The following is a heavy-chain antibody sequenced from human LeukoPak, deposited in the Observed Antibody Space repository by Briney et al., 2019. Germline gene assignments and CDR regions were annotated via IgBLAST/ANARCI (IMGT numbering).Heavy chain of an antibody. Sequence: TSETLSLTCTVSGGSISSYYWSWDRQAPGKGLEWVGRIKSKTDGGTTDYAAPVKGRFTISRDDSKNTLDLQMNSLKIEDTAVYYCTTESSSWYPPFDYWGQGTLVTVSS. J-gene: IGHJ4*02. CDR2: IKSKTDGGTT. D-gene: IGHD6-13*01. CDR1: GGSISSYY. V-gene: IGHV3-15*01. CDR3: TTESSSWYPPFDY.